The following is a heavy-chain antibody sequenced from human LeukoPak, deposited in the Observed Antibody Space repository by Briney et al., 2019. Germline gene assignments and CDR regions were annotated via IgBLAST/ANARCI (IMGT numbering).Heavy chain of an antibody. Sequence: TGGSLRLSCAASGFTFSNYWVTWVRQAPGKGLEWVANIKQDGSEKYYVDSVKGRFTISRDNAKNSLYLQMNSLRAEDTAVYYCARHSSSWSKFDYWGQGTLVTVSS. CDR2: IKQDGSEK. CDR1: GFTFSNYW. V-gene: IGHV3-7*01. J-gene: IGHJ4*02. CDR3: ARHSSSWSKFDY. D-gene: IGHD6-13*01.